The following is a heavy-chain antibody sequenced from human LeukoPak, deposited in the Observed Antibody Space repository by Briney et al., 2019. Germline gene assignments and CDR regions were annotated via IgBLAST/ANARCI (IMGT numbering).Heavy chain of an antibody. CDR3: ATTVQGYSSSWYPFDY. V-gene: IGHV1-24*01. CDR2: FDPEDGET. D-gene: IGHD6-13*01. J-gene: IGHJ4*02. Sequence: DSVKASCKVSGYTLTELSMHWVRQVPGKGHEWKGGFDPEDGETIYAQQFQGRVTMTEDTSTDTAYMELSSLRSEDTAVYYCATTVQGYSSSWYPFDYWGQGTLVTVSS. CDR1: GYTLTELS.